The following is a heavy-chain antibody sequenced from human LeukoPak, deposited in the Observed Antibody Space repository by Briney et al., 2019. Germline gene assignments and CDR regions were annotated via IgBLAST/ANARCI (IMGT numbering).Heavy chain of an antibody. Sequence: PSETLSLTCTVSGGSISGYYWSWIRQPAGKGLEWIGQIYISGSTNYNPSLKSRVTMSGDSSKNQFSLKLSSVTAADTAIYYCVRGGSKAAATFDHWGQGTLVTVSS. CDR1: GGSISGYY. D-gene: IGHD6-13*01. CDR3: VRGGSKAAATFDH. J-gene: IGHJ4*02. V-gene: IGHV4-4*07. CDR2: IYISGST.